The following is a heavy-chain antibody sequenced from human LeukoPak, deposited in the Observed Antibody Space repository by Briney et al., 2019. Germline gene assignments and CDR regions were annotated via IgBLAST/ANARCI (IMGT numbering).Heavy chain of an antibody. J-gene: IGHJ4*02. D-gene: IGHD3-10*01. CDR1: GFTVSSNY. CDR2: IYSGGST. CDR3: AKDKGLGSYTFDY. V-gene: IGHV3-53*05. Sequence: GGSLRLSCAASGFTVSSNYMSWVRQAPGKGLEWVSVIYSGGSTYYEDSVKGRFTISSDNYKNTLYLQMNSMRPEDTAIYYCAKDKGLGSYTFDYWGQGTLVTVSS.